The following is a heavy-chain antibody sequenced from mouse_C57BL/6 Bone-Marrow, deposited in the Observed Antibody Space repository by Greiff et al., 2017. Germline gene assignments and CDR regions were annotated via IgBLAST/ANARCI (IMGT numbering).Heavy chain of an antibody. J-gene: IGHJ3*01. CDR1: GYTFTSYW. Sequence: QVQLQQPGAELVMPGASVKLSCKASGYTFTSYWMHWVKQRPGQGLEWIGEIDPSDSYTNYNQKFKGKSTSTVDKSSSTAYMQLSSLTSEDSAVYYCAREGGDSSGYPAWFAYWGQGTLVTVSA. D-gene: IGHD3-2*02. CDR2: IDPSDSYT. V-gene: IGHV1-69*01. CDR3: AREGGDSSGYPAWFAY.